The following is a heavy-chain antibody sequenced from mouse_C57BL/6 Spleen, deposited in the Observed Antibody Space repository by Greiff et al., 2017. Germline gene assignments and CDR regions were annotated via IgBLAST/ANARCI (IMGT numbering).Heavy chain of an antibody. J-gene: IGHJ4*01. V-gene: IGHV1-4*01. Sequence: VQLQQPGAELARPGASVKMSCKASGYTFTSYTMHWVKQRPGQGLEWIGKINPSSGYTKYNQKFKDKATLTADKSSSTAYMQLSSLTSEDSAVYYCGRGFSRDAYAMEGWGKGTTVTVSS. CDR2: INPSSGYT. CDR3: GRGFSRDAYAMEG. CDR1: GYTFTSYT.